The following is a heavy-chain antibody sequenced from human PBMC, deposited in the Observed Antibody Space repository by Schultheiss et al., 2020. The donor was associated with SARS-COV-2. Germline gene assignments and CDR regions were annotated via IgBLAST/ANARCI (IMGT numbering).Heavy chain of an antibody. CDR3: ARDDLRAAAGTGWYYGMDV. V-gene: IGHV4-39*07. CDR2: IYYSGST. Sequence: SETLSLTCTVSGGSISSSSYYWGWIRQPPGKGLEWIGSIYYSGSTNYNPSLKSQVTLSVDTSKNQFSLQLSSVTAADTAVYYCARDDLRAAAGTGWYYGMDVLSQGTTVTVAS. J-gene: IGHJ6*02. CDR1: GGSISSSSYY. D-gene: IGHD6-13*01.